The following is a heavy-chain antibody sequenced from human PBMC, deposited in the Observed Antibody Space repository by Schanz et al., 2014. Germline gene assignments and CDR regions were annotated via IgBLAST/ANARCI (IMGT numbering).Heavy chain of an antibody. CDR2: IGNGGVTI. J-gene: IGHJ4*02. Sequence: ESGGGLVQPGGSLRLSCAASGFGFSSYSMNWVRQAPGRGLEWVSYIGNGGVTIYYADSVKGRFTISRDNSKNTLFLQMNSLRAEDTAVYYCARDHTTESYYSAGPPIDYWGQGTRLTVSS. V-gene: IGHV3-48*01. D-gene: IGHD1-26*01. CDR1: GFGFSSYS. CDR3: ARDHTTESYYSAGPPIDY.